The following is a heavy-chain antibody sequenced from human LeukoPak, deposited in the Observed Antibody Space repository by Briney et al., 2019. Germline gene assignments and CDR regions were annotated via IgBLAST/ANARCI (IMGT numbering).Heavy chain of an antibody. Sequence: GGSLRLSCVASGFTFDGYAMHWVRQAPGKGLEWVSLINADGGRTYYADSVNGRFTISRDNSKNSLYLQMNSLRSEDSAVYYCATWAFYHGMDVRGQGTTVIVSS. CDR1: GFTFDGYA. CDR3: ATWAFYHGMDV. CDR2: INADGGRT. V-gene: IGHV3-43*02. J-gene: IGHJ6*02. D-gene: IGHD2/OR15-2a*01.